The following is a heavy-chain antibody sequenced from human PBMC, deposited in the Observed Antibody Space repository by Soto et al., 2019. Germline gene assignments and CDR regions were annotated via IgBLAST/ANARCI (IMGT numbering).Heavy chain of an antibody. CDR2: IYYSGST. Sequence: PSETLSLTCTVSGGSISSGGYYWSWIRQHPGKGLEWIGYIYYSGSTYYNPSLKSRVTISVDTSKNQFSLKLSSVTAADTAVYYCARQESPRYYYYMDVWGKGTTVTVSS. CDR1: GGSISSGGYY. V-gene: IGHV4-31*03. CDR3: ARQESPRYYYYMDV. J-gene: IGHJ6*03.